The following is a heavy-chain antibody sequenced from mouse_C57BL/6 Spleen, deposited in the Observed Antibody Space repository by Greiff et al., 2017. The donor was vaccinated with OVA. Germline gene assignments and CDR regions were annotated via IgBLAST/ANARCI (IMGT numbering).Heavy chain of an antibody. V-gene: IGHV1-58*01. CDR3: ARRDYDYDERSFDV. D-gene: IGHD2-4*01. J-gene: IGHJ1*03. CDR1: GYTFTSYG. CDR2: IYSGNGYT. Sequence: EVQLQQSGAELVRPGSSVKMSCKTSGYTFTSYGINWVKQRPGQGLEWIGYIYSGNGYTEYNEKFKGKATLTTDTSSSTTYMQLSSLTSEDSAISFYARRDYDYDERSFDVWGTGTTVTVSS.